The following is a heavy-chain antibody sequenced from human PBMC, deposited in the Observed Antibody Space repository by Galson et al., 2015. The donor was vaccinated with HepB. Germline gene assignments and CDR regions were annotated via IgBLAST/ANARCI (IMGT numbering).Heavy chain of an antibody. CDR3: AREAHYDFWTGYDCGMDV. D-gene: IGHD3-3*01. Sequence: SVKVSCKASGYTFTSYGISWVRQAPGQGLEWMGWISAYNGNTNYAQKLQGRVTMTTDTSTSTAYMELRSLRSDDTAVYYCAREAHYDFWTGYDCGMDVWGQGTTVTVSS. J-gene: IGHJ6*02. CDR1: GYTFTSYG. CDR2: ISAYNGNT. V-gene: IGHV1-18*04.